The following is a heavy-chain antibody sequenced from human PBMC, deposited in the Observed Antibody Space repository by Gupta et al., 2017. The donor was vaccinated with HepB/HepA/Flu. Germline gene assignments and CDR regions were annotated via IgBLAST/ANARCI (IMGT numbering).Heavy chain of an antibody. CDR1: GFTFSSYA. Sequence: QVQLVEPGGGVVQPGRSPRLSCAASGFTFSSYAMHWVRQVPGKGLEWVAVISYDGSNKYYADSVKGRFTISRDNSKNTLYLQMNSLRAEDTAVYYCARQVYGDFPYFGAFDIWGQGTMVTVSS. V-gene: IGHV3-30-3*01. J-gene: IGHJ3*02. CDR2: ISYDGSNK. D-gene: IGHD4-17*01. CDR3: ARQVYGDFPYFGAFDI.